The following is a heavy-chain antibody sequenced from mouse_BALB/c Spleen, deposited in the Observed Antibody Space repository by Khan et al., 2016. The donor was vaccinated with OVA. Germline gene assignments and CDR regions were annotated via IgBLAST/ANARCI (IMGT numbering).Heavy chain of an antibody. CDR1: GYTFTNYW. Sequence: QVQLQQSGAELAKPGASVKMSCKASGYTFTNYWMHWVKQRPGQGLEWIGYIDPTTGYTAYNQKFKDKATLTADKSSSTAYMQLSSLTSEDSAVYDCTSHGSTYTWFAYWGQGTLVTVSA. CDR2: IDPTTGYT. D-gene: IGHD1-1*01. J-gene: IGHJ3*01. V-gene: IGHV1-7*01. CDR3: TSHGSTYTWFAY.